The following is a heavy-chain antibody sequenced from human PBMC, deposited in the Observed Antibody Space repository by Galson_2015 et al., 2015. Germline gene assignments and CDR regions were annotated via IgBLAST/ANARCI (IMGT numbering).Heavy chain of an antibody. D-gene: IGHD1-26*01. CDR3: ARVREGTATTTIDIDNWFDP. V-gene: IGHV3-11*05. CDR2: ISGSSTYT. Sequence: SLRLSCAASGFTFGDCYMSWIRQAPGKGLEWVSYISGSSTYTNYADSVTGRFTISRDNAKNLLYLQMNSLRAEDTAVYYCARVREGTATTTIDIDNWFDPWGQGTLVTVSS. CDR1: GFTFGDCY. J-gene: IGHJ5*02.